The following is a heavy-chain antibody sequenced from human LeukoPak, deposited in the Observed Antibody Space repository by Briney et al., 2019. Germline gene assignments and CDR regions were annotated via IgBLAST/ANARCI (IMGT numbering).Heavy chain of an antibody. Sequence: PGGSLRLSCAASGFTFSSYEIHWVRQAPGKGLEWVSYISSSGNTIYYADSVKGRFTISRDNAKNSLYLQMNSLRAEDTAVYYCAELGITMIGGVWGKGTTVTISS. CDR3: AELGITMIGGV. CDR2: ISSSGNTI. D-gene: IGHD3-10*02. CDR1: GFTFSSYE. V-gene: IGHV3-48*03. J-gene: IGHJ6*04.